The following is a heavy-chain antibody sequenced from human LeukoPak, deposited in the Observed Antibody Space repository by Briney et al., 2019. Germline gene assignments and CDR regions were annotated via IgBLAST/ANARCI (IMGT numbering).Heavy chain of an antibody. V-gene: IGHV3-74*01. CDR2: INSDGSST. CDR3: ARDADDSSGYSPFDP. J-gene: IGHJ5*02. Sequence: GGSLRLSCAASGFTFSSYWMHWVRQAPGKGLVWVSRINSDGSSTSYADSVKGRFTISRDNAKNTLYLQMNSLRAEDTAVYYCARDADDSSGYSPFDPWGQGTLVTVSS. CDR1: GFTFSSYW. D-gene: IGHD3-22*01.